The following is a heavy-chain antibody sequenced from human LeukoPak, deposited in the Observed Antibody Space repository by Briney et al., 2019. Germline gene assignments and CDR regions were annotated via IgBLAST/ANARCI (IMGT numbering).Heavy chain of an antibody. J-gene: IGHJ4*02. CDR2: INTNTGNP. CDR3: ARLEWFGEFVVDY. Sequence: ASVKVSCKASGYTFTGYYMHWVRQAPGQGLEWMGWINTNTGNPTYAQGFTGRFVFSLDTSVSTAYLQISSLKAEDTAVYYCARLEWFGEFVVDYWAKGTLFTVSS. D-gene: IGHD3-10*01. CDR1: GYTFTGYY. V-gene: IGHV7-4-1*02.